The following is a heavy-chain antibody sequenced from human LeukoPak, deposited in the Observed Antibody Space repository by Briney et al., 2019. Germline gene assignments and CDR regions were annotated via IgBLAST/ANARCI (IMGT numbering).Heavy chain of an antibody. CDR2: ISSGGTTI. D-gene: IGHD3-10*01. J-gene: IGHJ4*02. Sequence: GGSLRLSCAASGFTISDYSMSWIRQAPGKGLEWVSHISSGGTTIYYADSVKGRFTISRDNAKNSLYLQMNSLRAEDTAVYYCARDRGYKSFDYWGQGTLVTVSS. CDR3: ARDRGYKSFDY. V-gene: IGHV3-11*04. CDR1: GFTISDYS.